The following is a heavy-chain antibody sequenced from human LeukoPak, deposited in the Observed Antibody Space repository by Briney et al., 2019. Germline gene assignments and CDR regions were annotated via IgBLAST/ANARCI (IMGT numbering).Heavy chain of an antibody. CDR2: IYYSGST. J-gene: IGHJ5*02. CDR1: GGSISSYY. V-gene: IGHV4-59*01. Sequence: SETLSLTCTVSGGSISSYYWSWIRQPPGKGLEWIGYIYYSGSTNYNPSLKSRATISVDTSKNQFSLKLSSVTAADTAVYYCARYRASYGSGNNWFDPWGQGTLVTVSS. D-gene: IGHD3-10*01. CDR3: ARYRASYGSGNNWFDP.